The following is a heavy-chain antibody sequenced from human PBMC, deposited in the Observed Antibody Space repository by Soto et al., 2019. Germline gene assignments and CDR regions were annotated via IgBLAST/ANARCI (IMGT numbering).Heavy chain of an antibody. CDR2: IIPILGIA. CDR1: GGTFSSYT. V-gene: IGHV1-69*02. J-gene: IGHJ4*02. D-gene: IGHD3-10*01. Sequence: SVKVSCKASGGTFSSYTISWVRQAPGQGLEWMGRIIPILGIANYAQKFQGRVTITADKSTSTAYMELSSLRSEDTAVYYCARLWFGELNDYWGQGTLVTVSS. CDR3: ARLWFGELNDY.